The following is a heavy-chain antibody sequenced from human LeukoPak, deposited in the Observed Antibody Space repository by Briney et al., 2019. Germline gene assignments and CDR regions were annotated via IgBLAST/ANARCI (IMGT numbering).Heavy chain of an antibody. CDR2: IIPIFGTA. D-gene: IGHD2-15*01. J-gene: IGHJ6*02. CDR1: GGTFSSYA. Sequence: SVKVSCKASGGTFSSYAISWVRQAPGQGLEWMGGIIPIFGTANYAQKFQGRVTITADESTSTAYMELSSLRSEDTAVYYCARECGGSCYGDYYYGMDVWGQGTTVTVSS. V-gene: IGHV1-69*13. CDR3: ARECGGSCYGDYYYGMDV.